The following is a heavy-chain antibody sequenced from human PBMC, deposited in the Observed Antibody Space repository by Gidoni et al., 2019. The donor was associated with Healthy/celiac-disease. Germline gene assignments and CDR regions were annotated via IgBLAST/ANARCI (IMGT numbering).Heavy chain of an antibody. V-gene: IGHV3-72*01. CDR3: ARVEVGYCSGGSCYYYYGMDV. D-gene: IGHD2-15*01. Sequence: EVQLVESGGGLVQPGGSLRLSCAASGFTFSDHYMDWVRQAPGKGLEWVCRTRNKANSYTTEYAASVKGRFTISRDDSKNSLYLQMNSLKTEDTAVYYCARVEVGYCSGGSCYYYYGMDVWGQGTTVTVSS. CDR1: GFTFSDHY. J-gene: IGHJ6*02. CDR2: TRNKANSYTT.